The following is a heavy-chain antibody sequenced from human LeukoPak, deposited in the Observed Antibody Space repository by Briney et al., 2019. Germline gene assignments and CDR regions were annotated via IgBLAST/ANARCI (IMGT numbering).Heavy chain of an antibody. CDR3: ARVRSVAGTVFGY. Sequence: SETLSLTCTVSGGSISSYYWSWIRQPPGKGLEWIGYIYYSGSTNYNPSLKSRVTISVDTSKNQFSLKLSSVTAADTAVYYCARVRSVAGTVFGYWGQGTLVTVSS. D-gene: IGHD6-19*01. J-gene: IGHJ4*02. CDR1: GGSISSYY. CDR2: IYYSGST. V-gene: IGHV4-59*01.